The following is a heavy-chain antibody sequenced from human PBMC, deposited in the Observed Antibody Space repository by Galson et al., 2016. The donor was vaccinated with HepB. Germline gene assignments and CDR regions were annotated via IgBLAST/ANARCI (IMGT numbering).Heavy chain of an antibody. V-gene: IGHV1-69*13. CDR3: ARVRGRHYGTSDDLREY. Sequence: SVKVSCKASGGTFSTYVISWVRQAPGQGLEWMGGIIPISGAADYAQKFQDRVTITADVSTKTAYMELSSLRSEDTAVYYCARVRGRHYGTSDDLREYWGQGTLITVSS. CDR1: GGTFSTYV. D-gene: IGHD3-10*01. CDR2: IIPISGAA. J-gene: IGHJ4*02.